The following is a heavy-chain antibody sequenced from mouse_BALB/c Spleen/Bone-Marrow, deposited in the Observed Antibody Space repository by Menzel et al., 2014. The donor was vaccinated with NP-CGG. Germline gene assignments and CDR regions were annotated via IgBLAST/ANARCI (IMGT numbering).Heavy chain of an antibody. Sequence: QVTLKESGSVLVRPGASVKLSCKASGYTFTSSWMHWAKQRPGQGLEWIGEIHPNSGNTNYNEKFKGKATLTVDTSSSTAYVDLSSLTSEDSAVYYCARSGFDYWGQGTTLTVSS. D-gene: IGHD4-1*01. CDR2: IHPNSGNT. CDR1: GYTFTSSW. V-gene: IGHV1S130*01. CDR3: ARSGFDY. J-gene: IGHJ2*01.